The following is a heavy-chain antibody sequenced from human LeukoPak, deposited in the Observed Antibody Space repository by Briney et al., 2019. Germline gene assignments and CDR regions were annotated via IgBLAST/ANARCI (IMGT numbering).Heavy chain of an antibody. CDR2: ISSSSSPI. CDR1: GFTFRSYA. V-gene: IGHV3-48*01. J-gene: IGHJ6*03. D-gene: IGHD2-2*01. Sequence: GGSLRLSCAASGFTFRSYAMNWVRQAPGKGLEWVSYISSSSSPIYYADSVKGRFTISRDNSKDSLYLQMNSLRAEDTAVYYCAKRGFSSTSAKYYYYYMDVWGKGTTVTVSS. CDR3: AKRGFSSTSAKYYYYYMDV.